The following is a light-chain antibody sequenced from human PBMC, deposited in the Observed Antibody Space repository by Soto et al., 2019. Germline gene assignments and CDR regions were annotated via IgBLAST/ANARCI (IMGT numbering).Light chain of an antibody. Sequence: ELVMTQSPATLSVSPGERAPLSCRASQSVSSNLAWYQQKPGQAPRLLIYGASTRASGTPARFSGSGYGTEFTLTISSLQSDDSAVYYCQQCNNWPPLTFGGGTKGDIK. V-gene: IGKV3-15*01. CDR3: QQCNNWPPLT. CDR2: GAS. CDR1: QSVSSN. J-gene: IGKJ4*01.